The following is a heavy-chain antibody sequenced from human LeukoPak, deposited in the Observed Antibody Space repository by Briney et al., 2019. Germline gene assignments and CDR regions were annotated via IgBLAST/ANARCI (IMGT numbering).Heavy chain of an antibody. V-gene: IGHV3-23*01. CDR2: ISSSGDNT. Sequence: GGSLRLSCAASGFTFSRYAMNWVRQAPGKGLEWVSTISSSGDNTYYADSVKGRFTISRDNSENTLYLQMNSLRAEDMAVYYCARVSFDATIRGVDYWGQGTLVTVSS. J-gene: IGHJ4*02. CDR1: GFTFSRYA. D-gene: IGHD5-24*01. CDR3: ARVSFDATIRGVDY.